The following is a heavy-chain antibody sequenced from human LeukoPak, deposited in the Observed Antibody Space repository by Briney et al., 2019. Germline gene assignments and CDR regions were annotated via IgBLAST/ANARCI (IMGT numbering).Heavy chain of an antibody. CDR3: ARELGYCSGGSCYGNYYGMDV. J-gene: IGHJ6*02. Sequence: GASVKVSCKASGYTFTSYDINWVRQATGQGLEWMGWMNPNSGNTGYAQKVQGRVTMTRNTSISTAYMELSSLRSEDTAVYYCARELGYCSGGSCYGNYYGMDVWGQGTTVTVSS. CDR1: GYTFTSYD. V-gene: IGHV1-8*01. D-gene: IGHD2-15*01. CDR2: MNPNSGNT.